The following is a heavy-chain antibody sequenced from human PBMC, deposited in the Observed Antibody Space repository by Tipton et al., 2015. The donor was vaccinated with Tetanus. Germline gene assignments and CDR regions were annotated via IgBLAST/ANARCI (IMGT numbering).Heavy chain of an antibody. D-gene: IGHD5-24*01. V-gene: IGHV4-59*07. J-gene: IGHJ4*02. Sequence: TLSLTCTVSGGSMRGDHWSWIRQPPGKGLEWLGHTYDSGRINYNPSLKSRVTISVDASRNQFSLTLNSVTAADTAVYFCAGYRVGWGGRGYWGQGTLVTVSS. CDR1: GGSMRGDH. CDR2: TYDSGRI. CDR3: AGYRVGWGGRGY.